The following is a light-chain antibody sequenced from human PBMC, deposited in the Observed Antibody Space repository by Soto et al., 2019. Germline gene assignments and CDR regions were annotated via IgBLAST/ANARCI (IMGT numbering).Light chain of an antibody. CDR3: QQYNSYWT. J-gene: IGKJ1*01. CDR1: QSVSSY. V-gene: IGKV3-11*01. Sequence: EIVLTQSPATLSLSPGERATLSCRASQSVSSYLAWYQQKPGQAPRLLIYGASSRATGIPDRFSGSGSGTEFTLTISSLQPDDFATYYCQQYNSYWTFGQGTKVDIK. CDR2: GAS.